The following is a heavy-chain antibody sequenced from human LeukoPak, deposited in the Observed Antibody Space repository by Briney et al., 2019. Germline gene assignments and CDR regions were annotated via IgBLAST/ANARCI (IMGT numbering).Heavy chain of an antibody. Sequence: PGGSLRLSCAASGFTFSNAWMSWVRQAPGKGQEWVGRIKSKTDGGTTDYAAPVKGRFTISRDDSKNTLYLQMNSLKTEDTAVYYCTTGPDTAMDTFDYWGQGTLVTVSS. D-gene: IGHD5-18*01. CDR1: GFTFSNAW. CDR3: TTGPDTAMDTFDY. V-gene: IGHV3-15*01. J-gene: IGHJ4*02. CDR2: IKSKTDGGTT.